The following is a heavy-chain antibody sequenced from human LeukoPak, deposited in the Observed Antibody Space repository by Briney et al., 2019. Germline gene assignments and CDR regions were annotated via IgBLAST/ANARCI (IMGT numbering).Heavy chain of an antibody. CDR1: GGSMTTYY. D-gene: IGHD5-18*01. Sequence: SETLSLTCTVSGGSMTTYYWSWIRKPPGKGLEWIGYMQSTGNSNYNPSLKSRVSMSVETSKNRIVLNLSSVTAADTAVYYCARDKRHSYGRYFDHWGQGLLVTVSS. CDR3: ARDKRHSYGRYFDH. J-gene: IGHJ4*02. V-gene: IGHV4-59*01. CDR2: MQSTGNS.